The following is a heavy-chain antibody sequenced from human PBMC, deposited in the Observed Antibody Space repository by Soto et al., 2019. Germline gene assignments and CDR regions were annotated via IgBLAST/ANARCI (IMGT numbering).Heavy chain of an antibody. CDR2: MNPNSGNT. CDR1: GYTFTSYD. CDR3: AREGLGFGELLYDYYYYCGRYV. Sequence: ASVKVSCKASGYTFTSYDINWVRQATGQGLEWMGWMNPNSGNTGYAQKFQGRVTMTRNTTISTAYMELSSLRSEDTAVYYCAREGLGFGELLYDYYYYCGRYVWGQGTTVTVSS. V-gene: IGHV1-8*01. D-gene: IGHD3-10*01. J-gene: IGHJ6*02.